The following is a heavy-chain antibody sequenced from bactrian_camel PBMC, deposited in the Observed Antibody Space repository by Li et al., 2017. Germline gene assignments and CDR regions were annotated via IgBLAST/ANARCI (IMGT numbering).Heavy chain of an antibody. D-gene: IGHD1*01. Sequence: QLVESGGVSVQTGGSLRLSCAASGFTFTNYWMHWVRQGPGKGLEWVSSSSSGALSLVYADSVKGRFTISRDNAKNTVYLLMNSLKAEDTAMYYCATRRYCTSISPAAFGNWGQGTQVTVS. J-gene: IGHJ4*01. CDR2: SSSGALSL. CDR3: ATRRYCTSISPAAFGN. CDR1: GFTFTNYW. V-gene: IGHV3S25*01.